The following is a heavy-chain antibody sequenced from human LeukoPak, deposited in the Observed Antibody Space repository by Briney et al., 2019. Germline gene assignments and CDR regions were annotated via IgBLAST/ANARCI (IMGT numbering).Heavy chain of an antibody. CDR2: ISSSSYI. CDR3: AGSGYSSGYYGN. D-gene: IGHD3-22*01. V-gene: IGHV3-21*01. J-gene: IGHJ4*02. Sequence: PGGSLRLSCAASGFTFSSYGMNWVRQAPGKGLEWVSSISSSSYIYYADSVKGRFTISRDNAKNSLYLQMDSLRAEDTAVYYCAGSGYSSGYYGNWGQGTLVTVSS. CDR1: GFTFSSYG.